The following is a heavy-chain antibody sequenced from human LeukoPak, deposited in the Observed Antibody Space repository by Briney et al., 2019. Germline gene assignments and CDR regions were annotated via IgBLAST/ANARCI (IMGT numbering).Heavy chain of an antibody. CDR2: IIPILGIA. CDR3: ARDGMVRGVIIHYYYYGMDV. J-gene: IGHJ6*02. D-gene: IGHD3-10*01. V-gene: IGHV1-69*04. CDR1: GGTFSSYA. Sequence: GASVKVSCKASGGTFSSYAISWVRQAPGQGLEWMGRIIPILGIANYAQKFQGRVTITADKSTSTAYMELSSLRSEDTAVYYCARDGMVRGVIIHYYYYGMDVWGQGTTVTVSS.